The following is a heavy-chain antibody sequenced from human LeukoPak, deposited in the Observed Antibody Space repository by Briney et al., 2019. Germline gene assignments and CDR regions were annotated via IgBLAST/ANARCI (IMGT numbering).Heavy chain of an antibody. Sequence: PGGSLRLSCAAPGFTFSAYTINWVRQAPGKGLEWVSCIFSRSESILYADSVKGRFTISRDNAKNSLYLQMDSLRVEDTAVYYCARDFFHSSDSRPFDYWGQGTLVTVSS. V-gene: IGHV3-21*01. CDR2: IFSRSESI. J-gene: IGHJ4*02. CDR1: GFTFSAYT. D-gene: IGHD3-22*01. CDR3: ARDFFHSSDSRPFDY.